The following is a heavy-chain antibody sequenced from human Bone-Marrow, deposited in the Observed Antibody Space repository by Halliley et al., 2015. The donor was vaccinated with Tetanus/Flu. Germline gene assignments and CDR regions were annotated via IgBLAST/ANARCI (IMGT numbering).Heavy chain of an antibody. J-gene: IGHJ5*02. V-gene: IGHV3-7*04. CDR3: ARANYDFWNGKDVYWFDP. CDR1: GFTFRGYW. D-gene: IGHD3-3*01. CDR2: IKEDGSEK. Sequence: SLRLSCAASGFTFRGYWMSWVRQAPGKGLEWVAYIKEDGSEKYYVGSVKGRFTISRDNAKTSLFLQMSSLRAEDTAVYYCARANYDFWNGKDVYWFDPWGQGTLVTVSS.